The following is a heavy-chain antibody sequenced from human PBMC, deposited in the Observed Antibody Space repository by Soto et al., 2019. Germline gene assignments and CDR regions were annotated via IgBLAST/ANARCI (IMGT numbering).Heavy chain of an antibody. CDR2: INAGNGNT. CDR1: GYTFTSYA. J-gene: IGHJ1*01. Sequence: ASVKVSCKASGYTFTSYAMHWVRQAPGQRLEWMGWINAGNGNTKYSQKFQGRVTITRDTSASTAYMELSSPRSEDTAVYYCAAEYDILTGYTRLGYFQHWGQGTLVIVSS. CDR3: AAEYDILTGYTRLGYFQH. V-gene: IGHV1-3*01. D-gene: IGHD3-9*01.